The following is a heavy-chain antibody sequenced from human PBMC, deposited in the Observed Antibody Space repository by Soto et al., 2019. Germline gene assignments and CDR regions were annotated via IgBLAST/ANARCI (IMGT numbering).Heavy chain of an antibody. CDR3: SRGASGKRYSNRIEYYTDV. Sequence: ETVALTCAVYGGSFSGYYWSWIRQPPGNGLEWIGEINHSGSTNYNPSLKSRVTISVDTSKNQFSLTLSSVSAADTAVYYCSRGASGKRYSNRIEYYTDVWGKGTPVTVSS. CDR1: GGSFSGYY. CDR2: INHSGST. D-gene: IGHD4-4*01. V-gene: IGHV4-34*01. J-gene: IGHJ6*03.